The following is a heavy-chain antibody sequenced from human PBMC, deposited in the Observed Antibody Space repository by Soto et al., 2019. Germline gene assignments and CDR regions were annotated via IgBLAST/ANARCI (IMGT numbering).Heavy chain of an antibody. J-gene: IGHJ6*02. CDR3: ARDWIEGSIYYYGMDV. CDR1: GFTFSSYA. Sequence: GGSLRLSCAASGFTFSSYAMHWVRQAPGKGLEWVAVISYDGSNKYYADSVKGRFTISRDNSKNTLYLQMNSLRAEDTAVYYCARDWIEGSIYYYGMDVWGQGTTVTVSS. CDR2: ISYDGSNK. D-gene: IGHD2-2*03. V-gene: IGHV3-30-3*01.